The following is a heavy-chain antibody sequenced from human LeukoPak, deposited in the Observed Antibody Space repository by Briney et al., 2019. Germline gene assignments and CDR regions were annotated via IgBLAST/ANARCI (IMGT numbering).Heavy chain of an antibody. D-gene: IGHD5-12*01. Sequence: PSETLSLTCTVSGGSISNYYWSWIRQPPGKGLEWIGYIHYSGSTKYNPSLKSRVTISVDTSKNQFSLRLTSVTAADTAVYYCARGFDSESTYFDYWGQGTLVTVSS. CDR3: ARGFDSESTYFDY. V-gene: IGHV4-59*01. J-gene: IGHJ4*02. CDR1: GGSISNYY. CDR2: IHYSGST.